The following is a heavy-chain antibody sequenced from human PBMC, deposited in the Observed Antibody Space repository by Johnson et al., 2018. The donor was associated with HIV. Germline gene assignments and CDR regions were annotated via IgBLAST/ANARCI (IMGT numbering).Heavy chain of an antibody. V-gene: IGHV3-30*04. CDR2: ISYDGSNK. J-gene: IGHJ3*02. D-gene: IGHD2-15*01. CDR1: GFTFSSYA. CDR3: ARDGGSHTVVWDDAFDI. Sequence: QVQLVESGGGVVQPGRSLRLSCAASGFTFSSYAMHWVRQAPGKGLEWVAFISYDGSNKYYADSVKGRFTISRDNSKNTLYLQMNSLRAEDTAVYYCARDGGSHTVVWDDAFDIWGRWTMVTVSS.